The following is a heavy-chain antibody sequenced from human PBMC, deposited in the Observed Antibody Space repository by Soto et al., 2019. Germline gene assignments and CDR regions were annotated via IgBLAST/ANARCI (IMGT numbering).Heavy chain of an antibody. V-gene: IGHV1-46*03. CDR3: ARDSATIAVAVTFDY. Sequence: ASVKVSCTASGYTFTSYYMHWVRQAPGQGLEWMGIINPSGGSTSYAQKFQGRVTMTRDTSTSTVYMELSSLRSEDTAVYYCARDSATIAVAVTFDYWGQGTLVTVSS. CDR2: INPSGGST. D-gene: IGHD6-19*01. CDR1: GYTFTSYY. J-gene: IGHJ4*02.